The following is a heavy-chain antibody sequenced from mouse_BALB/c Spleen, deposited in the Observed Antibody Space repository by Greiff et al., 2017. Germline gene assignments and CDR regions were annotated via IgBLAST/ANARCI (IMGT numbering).Heavy chain of an antibody. V-gene: IGHV5-6-3*01. D-gene: IGHD1-1*01. CDR2: INSNGGST. Sequence: EVQRVESGGGLVQPGGSLKLSCAASGFTFSSYGMSWVRQTPDKRLELVATINSNGGSTYYPDSVKGRFTISRDNAKNTLYLQMSSLKSEDTAMYYCARDRPYYYGRVGFDYWGQGTTLTVSS. CDR1: GFTFSSYG. J-gene: IGHJ2*01. CDR3: ARDRPYYYGRVGFDY.